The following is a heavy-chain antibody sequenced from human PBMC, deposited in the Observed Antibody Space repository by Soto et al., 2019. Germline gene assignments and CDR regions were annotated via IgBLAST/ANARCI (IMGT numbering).Heavy chain of an antibody. D-gene: IGHD6-13*01. J-gene: IGHJ4*02. CDR3: ARAPHGAWFRAAAGPTFDY. CDR2: ISYDGSNK. CDR1: GFTFSSYA. Sequence: GGSLRLSCAASGFTFSSYAMHWGRQAPGKGLEWVAVISYDGSNKYYADSVKGRFTISRDNSKNTLSLQMNSLRAEDTAVYYCARAPHGAWFRAAAGPTFDYWVQGTLVTVSS. V-gene: IGHV3-30-3*01.